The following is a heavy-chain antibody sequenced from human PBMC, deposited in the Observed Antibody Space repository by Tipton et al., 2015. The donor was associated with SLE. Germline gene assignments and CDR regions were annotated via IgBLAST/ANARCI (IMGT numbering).Heavy chain of an antibody. CDR3: ARAAPLYSGSYYYFDY. CDR1: GGSISSSSYY. V-gene: IGHV4-39*07. CDR2: IYYSGST. D-gene: IGHD1-26*01. Sequence: LRLSCTVSGGSISSSSYYWGWIRQPPGKGLEWIGSIYYSGSTYYNPSLKSRVTISVDTSKNQFSLKLTSVTAADTAVYYCARAAPLYSGSYYYFDYWGQGTLVTVSS. J-gene: IGHJ4*02.